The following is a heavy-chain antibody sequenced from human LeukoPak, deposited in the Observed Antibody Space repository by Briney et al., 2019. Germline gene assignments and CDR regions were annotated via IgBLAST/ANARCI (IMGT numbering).Heavy chain of an antibody. D-gene: IGHD1-26*01. V-gene: IGHV3-64*01. Sequence: PGGSLRLSCAASGFTFSSYAMHWVRQAPGKGLEYVSAISSNGGSTYYANSVKGRFTISKDNSKNTLYLQMGSLRAEDMAVYYCARGEWELLRSHHYYGMDVWGQGTTVTVSS. CDR2: ISSNGGST. CDR3: ARGEWELLRSHHYYGMDV. J-gene: IGHJ6*02. CDR1: GFTFSSYA.